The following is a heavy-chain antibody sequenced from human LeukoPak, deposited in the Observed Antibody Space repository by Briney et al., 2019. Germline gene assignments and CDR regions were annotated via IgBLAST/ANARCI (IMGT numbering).Heavy chain of an antibody. D-gene: IGHD1-26*01. J-gene: IGHJ4*02. V-gene: IGHV4-4*07. Sequence: SKTLSLTCTVSGGSISSYYWSWIRQPAGKGLEWIGRIYSSGSTNYNPSLKSRVTMSVDTSKNQFSLRLSSVPAADKAVYYCARNEYGSYGLLHYWGQGTLVTVSS. CDR2: IYSSGST. CDR1: GGSISSYY. CDR3: ARNEYGSYGLLHY.